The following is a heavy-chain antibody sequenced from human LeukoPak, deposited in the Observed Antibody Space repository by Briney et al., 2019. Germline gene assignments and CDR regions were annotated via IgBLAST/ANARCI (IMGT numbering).Heavy chain of an antibody. CDR2: VSYSGST. Sequence: SETLSLTCTLSGGSITSGRYYWTWIRRHPQRGLEWIWYVSYSGSTNYNSSLKSRLTISADTSKNQFYLRLTSVTAADTAVYYCARDPRGDITGTTFDRWGQGTLVTVSS. V-gene: IGHV4-31*03. CDR1: GGSITSGRYY. D-gene: IGHD1-20*01. CDR3: ARDPRGDITGTTFDR. J-gene: IGHJ5*02.